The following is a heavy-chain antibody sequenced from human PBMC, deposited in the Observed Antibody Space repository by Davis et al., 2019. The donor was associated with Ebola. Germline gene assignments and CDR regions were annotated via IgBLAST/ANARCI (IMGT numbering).Heavy chain of an antibody. CDR2: IYHSGST. D-gene: IGHD6-19*01. J-gene: IGHJ4*02. V-gene: IGHV4-30-2*01. CDR3: TRTTRDSGWFIDF. Sequence: SETLSLTCAVSGGSISSGGYSWSWIRQPPGKGLEWIGYIYHSGSTYYNPSLKSRVTISADTSKNQFSLKLNSVTTADTAVYYCTRTTRDSGWFIDFWGRGTRVTVSS. CDR1: GGSISSGGYS.